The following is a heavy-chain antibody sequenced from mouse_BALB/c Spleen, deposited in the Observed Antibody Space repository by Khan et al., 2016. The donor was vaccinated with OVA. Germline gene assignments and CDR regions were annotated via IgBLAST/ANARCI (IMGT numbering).Heavy chain of an antibody. V-gene: IGHV14-3*02. CDR1: GFNIKDTY. CDR3: ATLYGYPFAY. D-gene: IGHD2-2*01. Sequence: MQLEESGAELVKPGASVKLSCTASGFNIKDTYMHWVKQRPEQGPEWIGRIDPANGDIKYDPKFQDKATITADTSSNTAYLQVNSLTSEDTAVYYCATLYGYPFAYWGQGTLVSGSA. J-gene: IGHJ3*01. CDR2: IDPANGDI.